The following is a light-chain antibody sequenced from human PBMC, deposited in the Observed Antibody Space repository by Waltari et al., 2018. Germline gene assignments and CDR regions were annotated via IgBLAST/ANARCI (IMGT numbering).Light chain of an antibody. Sequence: IQMTQSPPPRYASVGDTVTITCRASQNIDNWVAWSQQKPGNAPKLLLYQPSWGFSSRISGCRSGTEFTLTIHGLQPDDFATYYCQQYHTYPLTFGGGTKVEI. CDR1: QNIDNW. CDR3: QQYHTYPLT. J-gene: IGKJ4*01. V-gene: IGKV1-5*03. CDR2: QPS.